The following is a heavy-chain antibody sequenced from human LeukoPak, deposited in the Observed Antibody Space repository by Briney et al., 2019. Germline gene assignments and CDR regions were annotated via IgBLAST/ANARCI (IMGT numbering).Heavy chain of an antibody. D-gene: IGHD3-16*01. J-gene: IGHJ4*02. Sequence: GGSLRLSCTASGFTFRNYWMTWVRQAPGKGLEWVANIKQDGSEKYYVDSVKGRFTISRDNAKNSLYLQLNSLRTEDTAVYYCATGGFTFGYWGQGTLVTVSS. CDR3: ATGGFTFGY. CDR2: IKQDGSEK. V-gene: IGHV3-7*02. CDR1: GFTFRNYW.